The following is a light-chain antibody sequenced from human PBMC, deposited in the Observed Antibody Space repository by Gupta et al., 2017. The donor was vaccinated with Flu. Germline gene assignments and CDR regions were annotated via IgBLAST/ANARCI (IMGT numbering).Light chain of an antibody. V-gene: IGKV1-39*01. Sequence: IQMPQSPSSLSASVGDRVTITFRASQSIDRYLNWYQQKAGKAPKLLIYAASTLHSGVPSRFSGSGNGTDFTLTISSLRPEDFAVYYCQQSHTRPHTFGRGTKVEIK. CDR2: AAS. CDR3: QQSHTRPHT. CDR1: QSIDRY. J-gene: IGKJ4*02.